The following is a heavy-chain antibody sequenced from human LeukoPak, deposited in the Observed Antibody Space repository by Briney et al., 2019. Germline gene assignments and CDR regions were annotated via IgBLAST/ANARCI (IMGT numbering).Heavy chain of an antibody. CDR2: ISGSGGST. CDR3: PKAIHCEYVWGNYRKDAFDI. J-gene: IGHJ3*02. Sequence: AGGSLRLSCTASGFTFSSYAMSWIRQAPGKGLEWVSAISGSGGSTYYADSVKGRFTISRDNSKNTLYLQMNRLRADDTAVYCCPKAIHCEYVWGNYRKDAFDIWAQRTMVSVSS. V-gene: IGHV3-23*01. CDR1: GFTFSSYA. D-gene: IGHD3-16*02.